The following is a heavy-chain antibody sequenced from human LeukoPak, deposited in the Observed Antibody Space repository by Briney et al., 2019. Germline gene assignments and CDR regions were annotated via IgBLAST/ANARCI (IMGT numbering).Heavy chain of an antibody. D-gene: IGHD5-18*01. V-gene: IGHV1-2*02. CDR2: MNPTSGGT. J-gene: IGHJ5*02. Sequence: GASVKVSCKAFGYTFTGYYIHWVRQAPGQGLEWMGWMNPTSGGTNYAEKFQGRVTMTRDTSIITAYMELSSLRSDDTAVYYCVREGYHRPAWFDPWGQGTLVTVSS. CDR1: GYTFTGYY. CDR3: VREGYHRPAWFDP.